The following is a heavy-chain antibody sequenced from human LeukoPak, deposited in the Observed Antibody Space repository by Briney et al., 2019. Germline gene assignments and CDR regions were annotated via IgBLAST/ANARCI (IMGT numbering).Heavy chain of an antibody. CDR1: GGSISSYY. J-gene: IGHJ4*02. Sequence: ASETLSLTCTVSGGSISSYYWSWIRQPAGKGLEWIGRIYTSGSTNYNPSLKSRVTISVDTSKNQFSLKLSSVTAADTAVYYCARRRYDFWSGYAYFDYWGQGTLVTVSS. CDR3: ARRRYDFWSGYAYFDY. V-gene: IGHV4-4*07. D-gene: IGHD3-3*01. CDR2: IYTSGST.